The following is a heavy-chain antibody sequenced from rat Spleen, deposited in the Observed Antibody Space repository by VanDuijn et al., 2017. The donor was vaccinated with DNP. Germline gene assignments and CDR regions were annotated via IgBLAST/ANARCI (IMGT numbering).Heavy chain of an antibody. D-gene: IGHD1-4*01. Sequence: EVQLVESGGDLVQPGRSLKLSCLASGFTFNNYWMAWIRQVPGKGLEWIASITSGSGTTSYPDAVKGRFMISRDNAKSTLYLQMDSLRSEDTATYFCTRDLHFGYNYAFDYWGQGVMVSVSS. V-gene: IGHV5-31*01. CDR3: TRDLHFGYNYAFDY. CDR1: GFTFNNYW. J-gene: IGHJ2*01. CDR2: ITSGSGTT.